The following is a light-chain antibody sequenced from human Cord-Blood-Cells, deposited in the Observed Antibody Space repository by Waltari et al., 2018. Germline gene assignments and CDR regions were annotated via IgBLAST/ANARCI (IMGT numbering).Light chain of an antibody. V-gene: IGKV3-11*01. CDR3: QQRSNWLT. CDR2: DAS. Sequence: IVFTQTPATLSLSAGERATLACRASQSVSSYLAWYQQKPGQAPRLLIYDASNRATGIPARFSGSGSGTDFTLTISSLEPEDFAVYYCQQRSNWLTFGGGTKVEIK. J-gene: IGKJ4*01. CDR1: QSVSSY.